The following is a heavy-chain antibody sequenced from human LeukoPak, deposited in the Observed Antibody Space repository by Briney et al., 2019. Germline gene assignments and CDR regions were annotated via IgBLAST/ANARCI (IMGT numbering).Heavy chain of an antibody. CDR1: GDSISSRDSY. J-gene: IGHJ4*02. CDR3: ARGRRGSYFQDY. CDR2: MWFGGTT. Sequence: PSETLSLTCTVSGDSISSRDSYWGWIRQPPGKGLEWIGSMWFGGTTSYNPSLKSRVTISVDTSKNQFSLKLSSVTAADTAVYCCARGRRGSYFQDYWGQGTLVTVSS. D-gene: IGHD1-26*01. V-gene: IGHV4-39*07.